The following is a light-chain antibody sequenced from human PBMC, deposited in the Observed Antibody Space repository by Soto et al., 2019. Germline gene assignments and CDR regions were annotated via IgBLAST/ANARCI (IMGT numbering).Light chain of an antibody. CDR2: DAS. CDR3: QQRSSWPLT. J-gene: IGKJ4*01. V-gene: IGKV3-11*01. CDR1: QSVSSS. Sequence: EIVLTQSPATLSLSPGETATLSCRASQSVSSSLAWYQQKPGQTPRLLIYDASNRATGIPARFSGSGSGTDFPLTVSGLEPEDFAVYHCQQRSSWPLTFGGGTMVEIK.